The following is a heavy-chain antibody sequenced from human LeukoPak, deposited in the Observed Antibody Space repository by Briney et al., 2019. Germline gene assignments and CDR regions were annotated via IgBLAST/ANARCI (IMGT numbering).Heavy chain of an antibody. V-gene: IGHV3-7*03. CDR1: GFTFSGYW. J-gene: IGHJ3*02. CDR2: IKQDGSDK. CDR3: AAEQQLVYGVFNI. D-gene: IGHD6-13*01. Sequence: GGSLRLSCAASGFTFSGYWMSCVRQAPGKGLEWGANIKQDGSDKYYVESVKGRFTISRDNAKNSLYLQLNSLRAEDTAVYYCAAEQQLVYGVFNIWGQGTMVTVSS.